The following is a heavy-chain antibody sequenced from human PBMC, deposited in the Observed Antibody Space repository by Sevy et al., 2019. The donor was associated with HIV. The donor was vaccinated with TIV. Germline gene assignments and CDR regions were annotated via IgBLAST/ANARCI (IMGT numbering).Heavy chain of an antibody. CDR3: AKVLGDASGGLYYFDY. V-gene: IGHV3-30*18. CDR1: GFTFSSYG. J-gene: IGHJ4*02. D-gene: IGHD4-17*01. Sequence: GGSLRLSCAASGFTFSSYGMHWVRQAPGKGLEWVAVISYDGSNKYYADSVKGRFTISRDNSKNTLYLQMNSLRAEDTAVYYCAKVLGDASGGLYYFDYWGQGTLVTVSS. CDR2: ISYDGSNK.